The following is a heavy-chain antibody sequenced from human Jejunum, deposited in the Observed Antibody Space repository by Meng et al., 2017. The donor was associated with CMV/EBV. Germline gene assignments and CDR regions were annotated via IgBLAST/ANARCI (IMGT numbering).Heavy chain of an antibody. Sequence: RQPPGKGLEWIASIYYSGLTYYNPSLQSRVTISVDTSRNQFSLRLSSVTAADTAVYYCARLVASRPGGGYFVSWGQGTLVTVSS. D-gene: IGHD6-6*01. V-gene: IGHV4-39*01. CDR2: IYYSGLT. CDR3: ARLVASRPGGGYFVS. J-gene: IGHJ4*02.